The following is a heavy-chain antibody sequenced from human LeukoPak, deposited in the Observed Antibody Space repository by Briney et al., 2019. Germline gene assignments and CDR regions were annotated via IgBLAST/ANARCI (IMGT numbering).Heavy chain of an antibody. CDR3: ARDDTSSWSFDY. CDR1: GFTVSSNY. J-gene: IGHJ4*02. V-gene: IGHV3-66*01. D-gene: IGHD6-13*01. CDR2: IYSGGST. Sequence: GGSLRLSCAASGFTVSSNYMSWVRQAPGKGLEWVSVIYSGGSTYYADSVKGRFTISRDNAKKSLYLQMSSLRAEDTAVYYCARDDTSSWSFDYWGQGTLVTVSS.